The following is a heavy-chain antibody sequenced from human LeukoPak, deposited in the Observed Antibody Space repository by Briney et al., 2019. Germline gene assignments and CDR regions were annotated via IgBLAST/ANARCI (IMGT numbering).Heavy chain of an antibody. J-gene: IGHJ4*02. V-gene: IGHV3-53*01. CDR1: GFTVSSNY. CDR2: IYSGGST. CDR3: ASRIAAAGLLDY. Sequence: GGSLRLSCAASGFTVSSNYMSWVRQAPGKGPEWVSVIYSGGSTYYADSVKGRFTISRDNSKNTLYLQMNSLRAEDTAVYYCASRIAAAGLLDYWGQGTLVTVSS. D-gene: IGHD6-13*01.